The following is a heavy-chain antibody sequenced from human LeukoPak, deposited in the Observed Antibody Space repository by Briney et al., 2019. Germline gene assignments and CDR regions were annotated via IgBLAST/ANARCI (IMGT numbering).Heavy chain of an antibody. D-gene: IGHD6-13*01. Sequence: SETLSLTCNVSGGSISSSIYYWGWIRQPPGKGLEWIGSIYYSGSTYYNPSLKSRVTMSVDTSKKQFSLKLSSVTAADTAMYYCARVLAAAGNNWFDPWGQGTLVTVSS. J-gene: IGHJ5*02. CDR3: ARVLAAAGNNWFDP. V-gene: IGHV4-39*07. CDR2: IYYSGST. CDR1: GGSISSSIYY.